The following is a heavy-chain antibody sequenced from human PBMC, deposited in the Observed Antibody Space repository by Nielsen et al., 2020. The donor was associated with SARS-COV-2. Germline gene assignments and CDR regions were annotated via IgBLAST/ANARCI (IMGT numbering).Heavy chain of an antibody. CDR3: ARDSENLNYFDY. J-gene: IGHJ4*02. CDR2: ISKDGSNK. CDR1: GFTFSYHT. V-gene: IGHV3-30-3*01. Sequence: GGALRLSSEASGFTFSYHTIYWVRQAPGKGLEWVASISKDGSNKYYADSVKGRMTISRDNSKNTVFLQMNSLRAEDTAVYYCARDSENLNYFDYWGQGTLVTVSS.